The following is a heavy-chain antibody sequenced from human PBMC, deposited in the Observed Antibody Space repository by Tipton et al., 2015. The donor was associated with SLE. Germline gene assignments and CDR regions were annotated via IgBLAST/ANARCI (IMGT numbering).Heavy chain of an antibody. Sequence: GSLRLSCAASGFTFSSYWMSWVRQAPGKGLEWVANIKQDGSEKYYVDSVKGRFTISRDNAKNSLYLQMNSLRAEDTAVYYCARDTMGYGPDAFDIWGQGTMVTVSS. CDR2: IKQDGSEK. CDR1: GFTFSSYW. V-gene: IGHV3-7*01. D-gene: IGHD5-18*01. CDR3: ARDTMGYGPDAFDI. J-gene: IGHJ3*02.